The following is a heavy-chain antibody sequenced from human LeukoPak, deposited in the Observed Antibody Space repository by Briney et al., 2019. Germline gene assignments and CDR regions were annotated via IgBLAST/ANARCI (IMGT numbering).Heavy chain of an antibody. J-gene: IGHJ4*02. V-gene: IGHV4-31*11. CDR3: ARLTPLYGLDY. CDR2: ISYTGNT. Sequence: PSQTLSLTCAVSGASINSGAYSWTWIRQRPGEGLEFIGNISYTGNTYINPSLKSRVAFSVDTSKSHLSLRLTSVTAADTAFYYCARLTPLYGLDYWGQGILVTVSS. D-gene: IGHD2-2*02. CDR1: GASINSGAYS.